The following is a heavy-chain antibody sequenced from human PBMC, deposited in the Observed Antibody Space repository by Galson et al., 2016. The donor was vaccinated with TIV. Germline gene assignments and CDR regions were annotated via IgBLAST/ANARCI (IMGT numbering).Heavy chain of an antibody. D-gene: IGHD5-18*01. CDR3: AKDRNTAMDTYYWYYGMDV. Sequence: SVKVSCKASGGSFSSYVISWVRQAPGQGLEWMGGIIPLFSTANYAQKFQGRVTITADESTSTAYMELSSLRSEDTAIYYCAKDRNTAMDTYYWYYGMDVWGLGTTVTVSS. CDR1: GGSFSSYV. J-gene: IGHJ6*02. CDR2: IIPLFSTA. V-gene: IGHV1-69*13.